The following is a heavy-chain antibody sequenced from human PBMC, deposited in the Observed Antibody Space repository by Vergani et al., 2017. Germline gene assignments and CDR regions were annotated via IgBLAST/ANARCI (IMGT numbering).Heavy chain of an antibody. Sequence: QSQFVQSGDEVKKPGASVKVSRKISGYRFINYGISWVRQAPGQGLEWLGWFSSYKGNTNYGQKLQGRVTMTTYTSTRTGYMQLRSLTFEDTAVYYCAXEEFYDNIRGTYRPPAYYGMGVWGQGTKVTVAS. V-gene: IGHV1-18*01. J-gene: IGHJ6*02. D-gene: IGHD3-16*02. CDR3: AXEEFYDNIRGTYRPPAYYGMGV. CDR2: FSSYKGNT. CDR1: GYRFINYG.